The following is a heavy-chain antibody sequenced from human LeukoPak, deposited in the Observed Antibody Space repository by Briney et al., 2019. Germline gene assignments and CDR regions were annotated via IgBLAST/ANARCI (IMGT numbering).Heavy chain of an antibody. V-gene: IGHV3-74*01. D-gene: IGHD1-14*01. CDR1: GFTFSSYW. Sequence: GGSLRLSCAASGFTFSSYWMHWVRQALGKGLVWVSRINSDGSSTSYADSVKGRFTISRDNAKNTLYLQMNSLRAEDTAVYYCARVIRRQTFDYWGQGTLVTVSS. J-gene: IGHJ4*02. CDR2: INSDGSST. CDR3: ARVIRRQTFDY.